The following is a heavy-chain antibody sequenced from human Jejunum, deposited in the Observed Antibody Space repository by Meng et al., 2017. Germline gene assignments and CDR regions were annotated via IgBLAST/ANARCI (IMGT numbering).Heavy chain of an antibody. V-gene: IGHV4-4*07. J-gene: IGHJ6*02. CDR2: IDANVST. Sequence: SETLSLTCTVSGGPISNQYLSWIRQPAGKGLEWIWRIDANVSTNYNTSLKSRVTMSADTSKTQFYLKLSSVTAADTAVYYCGRDQNYYYGMDVWGQGTTVTVSS. CDR1: GGPISNQY. CDR3: GRDQNYYYGMDV.